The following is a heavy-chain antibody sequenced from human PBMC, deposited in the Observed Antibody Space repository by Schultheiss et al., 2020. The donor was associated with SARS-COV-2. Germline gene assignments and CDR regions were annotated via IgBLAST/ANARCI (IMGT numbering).Heavy chain of an antibody. V-gene: IGHV4-59*01. D-gene: IGHD6-6*01. Sequence: SQTLSLTRTVSGGSISGYYWNWIRQPPGKGLEWIAYIYYSGSTNYNPSLKSRVTISVDTSNNQFSLKLSSVTAADTAVYYCARDLRGSSSMDVWGQGTTVTVSS. CDR2: IYYSGST. CDR1: GGSISGYY. CDR3: ARDLRGSSSMDV. J-gene: IGHJ6*02.